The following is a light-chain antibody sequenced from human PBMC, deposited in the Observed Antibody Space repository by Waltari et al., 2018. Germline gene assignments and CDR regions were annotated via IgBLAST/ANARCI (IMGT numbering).Light chain of an antibody. CDR3: QQYSDGYT. J-gene: IGKJ2*01. Sequence: PLPRWADQSVRNNVAWFQQKPGQAPRLLIYGASTRATGIPARFSGSGAGTDFSLTISGLQSEDFAVYYCQQYSDGYTFGQGTKLEIK. CDR1: QSVRNN. V-gene: IGKV3-15*01. CDR2: GAS.